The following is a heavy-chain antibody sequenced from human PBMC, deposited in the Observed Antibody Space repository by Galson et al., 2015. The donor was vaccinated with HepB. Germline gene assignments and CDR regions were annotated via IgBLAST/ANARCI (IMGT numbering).Heavy chain of an antibody. CDR3: AKAAGTLVNNYFRP. V-gene: IGHV3-23*01. D-gene: IGHD6-13*01. CDR2: IGASGDST. CDR1: GFTFNNYA. Sequence: SLRLSCAASGFTFNNYAMSWVRQAPGKGLECVSGIGASGDSTYYADSVKGRFTISRDKSKNTLYLQMNNLRVEDTAVYYCAKAAGTLVNNYFRPWGQGTLVTVTS. J-gene: IGHJ5*02.